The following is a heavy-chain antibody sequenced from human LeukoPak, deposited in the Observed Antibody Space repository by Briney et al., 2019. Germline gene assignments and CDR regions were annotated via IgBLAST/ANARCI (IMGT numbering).Heavy chain of an antibody. J-gene: IGHJ1*01. CDR1: GFTVSSNY. Sequence: RPGGSLRLSCAASGFTVSSNYMSWVRQAPGKGLEWVSVIYSDGNTFYADSVRGRFTISRDNSKNTLYLQMNSLRAEDTAVYYCARGDSQVGALGQQWGQGTLVTVSS. V-gene: IGHV3-53*01. CDR3: ARGDSQVGALGQQ. CDR2: IYSDGNT. D-gene: IGHD1-26*01.